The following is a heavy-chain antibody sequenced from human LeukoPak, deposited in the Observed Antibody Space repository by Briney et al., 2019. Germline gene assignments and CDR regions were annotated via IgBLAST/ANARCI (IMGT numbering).Heavy chain of an antibody. Sequence: SETLSLTCAVSGYSISSDYYWGWIRQPPGKGLEWIGSIDHSGSTYYNPSLKSRVTISVDTSKNQFSLKLSSVTAADTAVYYCARDWDYWGQGTLVTVS. V-gene: IGHV4-38-2*02. CDR2: IDHSGST. CDR1: GYSISSDYY. CDR3: ARDWDY. J-gene: IGHJ4*02.